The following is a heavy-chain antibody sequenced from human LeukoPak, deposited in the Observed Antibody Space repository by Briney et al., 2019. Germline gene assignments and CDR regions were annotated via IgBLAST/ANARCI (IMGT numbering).Heavy chain of an antibody. CDR2: MNPNSGNT. Sequence: ASVQVSFQASGYPFTSYDINWVRQATGQGLEWMGWMNPNSGNTGYAQKFQGRVTMTRNTSISTAYMELSSLRSEDTAVYYCARGRSYVDTAMVSAAFDIWGQGTMVTVSS. CDR3: ARGRSYVDTAMVSAAFDI. CDR1: GYPFTSYD. J-gene: IGHJ3*02. V-gene: IGHV1-8*01. D-gene: IGHD5-18*01.